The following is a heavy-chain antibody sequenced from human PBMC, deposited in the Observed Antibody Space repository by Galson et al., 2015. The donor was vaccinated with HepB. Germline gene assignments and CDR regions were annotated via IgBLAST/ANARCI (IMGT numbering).Heavy chain of an antibody. CDR3: ARVPPRAGSSFKSPYFDL. D-gene: IGHD6-6*01. V-gene: IGHV1-18*01. J-gene: IGHJ2*01. CDR1: GYTFTSYG. Sequence: SVKVSCKASGYTFTSYGISWVRQAPGQGLEWMGWISAYNGNTNYAQKLQGRVTMTTDTSTSTAYMELRSLKSDDTAVYYRARVPPRAGSSFKSPYFDLWGRGTLVTVSS. CDR2: ISAYNGNT.